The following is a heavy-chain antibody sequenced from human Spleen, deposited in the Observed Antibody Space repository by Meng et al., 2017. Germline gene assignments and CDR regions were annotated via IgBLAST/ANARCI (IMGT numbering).Heavy chain of an antibody. Sequence: QVQLQESGPGLVKPSQTLSLTCTVPGGSISSGDYYWSWIRQPPGKGLEWIGYSYNSGSTYYNPSLKSRVTISVDTSKNQFSLKLRFVTAADTAVYYCAREGRSHQVGVSVYWGQGNLVTVSS. CDR2: SYNSGST. CDR1: GGSISSGDYY. J-gene: IGHJ4*01. V-gene: IGHV4-30-4*01. D-gene: IGHD2-21*01. CDR3: AREGRSHQVGVSVY.